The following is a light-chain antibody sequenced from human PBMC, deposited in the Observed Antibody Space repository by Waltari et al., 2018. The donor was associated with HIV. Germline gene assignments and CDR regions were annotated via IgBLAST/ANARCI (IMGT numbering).Light chain of an antibody. CDR2: GVF. V-gene: IGKV1-NL1*01. Sequence: DIQMTQSPSSLSASVGDRVTITCRATQSISSSVSWYQQKPGKVPKLLLSGVFVCRSGVASRFSGDGSGTEYTLTISSLQPEDFATYYCHQYYAHPVTFGEGTKVEI. CDR3: HQYYAHPVT. CDR1: QSISSS. J-gene: IGKJ4*02.